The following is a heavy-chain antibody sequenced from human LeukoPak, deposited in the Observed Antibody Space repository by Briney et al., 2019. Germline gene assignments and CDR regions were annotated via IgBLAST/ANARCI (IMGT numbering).Heavy chain of an antibody. CDR1: GFTFSSYA. V-gene: IGHV3-23*01. CDR3: AGDIVVVVAATAGAFDI. CDR2: ISGSGGST. Sequence: PGGSLRLSCAASGFTFSSYAMSWVRQAPGKGLGWVSAISGSGGSTYYADSVKGRFTISRDNSKNTLYLQMNSLRAEDTAVYYCAGDIVVVVAATAGAFDIWGQGTMVTVSS. D-gene: IGHD2-15*01. J-gene: IGHJ3*02.